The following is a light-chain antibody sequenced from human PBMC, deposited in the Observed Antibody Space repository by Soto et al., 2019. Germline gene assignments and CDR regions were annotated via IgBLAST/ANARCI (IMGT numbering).Light chain of an antibody. CDR2: GAS. Sequence: EIVLTQSPGTLSLSPGERATLSCRASQSVSGTFLAWYQQKPGQAPRLLIHGASRRATGIPDRFSGSGSGTVFTLTISRLEHEDFARYCCQQYGNSPYTFGQGTNLEIK. CDR1: QSVSGTF. J-gene: IGKJ2*01. CDR3: QQYGNSPYT. V-gene: IGKV3-20*01.